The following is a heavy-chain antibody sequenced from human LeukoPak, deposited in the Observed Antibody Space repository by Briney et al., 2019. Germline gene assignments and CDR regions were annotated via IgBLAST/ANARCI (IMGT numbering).Heavy chain of an antibody. Sequence: GGSLRLSCAASGFTFSTYWMSWVRQAPGKGLEWMANINQDGDEKYYVVSVTGRFTVPRDNAKNSLYLQMNSLRAEDTAVYYCARADRYCSSTSCYAGPDYWGQGTLVTVSS. D-gene: IGHD2-2*01. CDR2: INQDGDEK. V-gene: IGHV3-7*04. CDR3: ARADRYCSSTSCYAGPDY. J-gene: IGHJ4*02. CDR1: GFTFSTYW.